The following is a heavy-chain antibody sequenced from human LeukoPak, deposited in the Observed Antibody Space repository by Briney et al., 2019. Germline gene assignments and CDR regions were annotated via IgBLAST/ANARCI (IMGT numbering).Heavy chain of an antibody. J-gene: IGHJ4*02. D-gene: IGHD6-13*01. CDR2: INPNSGGT. CDR3: ARAGGYSSSWSTYNFDY. CDR1: GYTFTGYY. V-gene: IGHV1-2*02. Sequence: ASVKVSCNASGYTFTGYYMHWVRQAPGQGLEWMGWINPNSGGTNYAQKFQGRVTMTRDTSISTAYMELSRLRSDDTAVYYCARAGGYSSSWSTYNFDYWGQGTLVTVSS.